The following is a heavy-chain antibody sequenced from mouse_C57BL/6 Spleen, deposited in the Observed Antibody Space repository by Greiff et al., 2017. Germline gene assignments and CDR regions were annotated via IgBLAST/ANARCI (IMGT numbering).Heavy chain of an antibody. D-gene: IGHD3-2*02. CDR2: IYPGDGDT. CDR3: ARSGSSYFGY. Sequence: VQLQQSGPELVKPGASVKISCKASGYAFSSSWMNWVKQRPGKGLEWIGRIYPGDGDTNYNGKFKGKATLTADKSSSTAYMQLSSLTSEDSAVYFCARSGSSYFGYWGQGTTLTVSS. J-gene: IGHJ2*01. V-gene: IGHV1-82*01. CDR1: GYAFSSSW.